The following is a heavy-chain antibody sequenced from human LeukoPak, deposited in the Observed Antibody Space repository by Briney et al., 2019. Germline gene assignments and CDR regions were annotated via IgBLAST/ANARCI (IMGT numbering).Heavy chain of an antibody. CDR3: ARGSGGIPYYYYMDV. CDR2: IYYSGST. V-gene: IGHV4-59*01. D-gene: IGHD6-13*01. CDR1: GGSISSYY. Sequence: PSETLSLTCTVSGGSISSYYWSWIRQPPGKGLEWIGYIYYSGSTNYSPSLKSRVTISVDTSKNQFSLKLSSVTAADTAVYYCARGSGGIPYYYYMDVWGKGTTVTISS. J-gene: IGHJ6*03.